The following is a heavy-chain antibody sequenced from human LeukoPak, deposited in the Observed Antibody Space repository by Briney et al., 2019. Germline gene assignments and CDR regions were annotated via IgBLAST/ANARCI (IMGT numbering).Heavy chain of an antibody. CDR1: GGSISSTNYY. V-gene: IGHV4-39*02. CDR3: AREDSSVSDDAFDI. D-gene: IGHD3-22*01. Sequence: SETLSLTCTVSGGSISSTNYYWGWIRQPPGKGPEWIGSIYYTGSTFYYPSLKSRVTISLDTSKNQSSLRVSSVTAADTAVYYCAREDSSVSDDAFDIWGQGTVVAVSS. J-gene: IGHJ3*02. CDR2: IYYTGST.